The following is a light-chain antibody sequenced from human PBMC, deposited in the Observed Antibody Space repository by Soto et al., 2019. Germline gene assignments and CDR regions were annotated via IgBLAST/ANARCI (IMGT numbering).Light chain of an antibody. J-gene: IGKJ5*01. CDR3: QQYNKWPPIT. CDR2: GAS. CDR1: QSVSSN. Sequence: EIVFTQSPGTLSLSPGDRATLSCRASQSVSSNLAWYQQKPGQAPRLVIYGASTRATGIPARFSGSGSGTEFTLTISSLQSEDFAVYYCQQYNKWPPITFGQGTRLEIK. V-gene: IGKV3-15*01.